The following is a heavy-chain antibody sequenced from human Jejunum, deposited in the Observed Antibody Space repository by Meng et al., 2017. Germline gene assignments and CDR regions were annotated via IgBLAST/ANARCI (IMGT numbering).Heavy chain of an antibody. Sequence: QVPRQESGPGLVKPSGTLSLPCTGSGGSISNWWSWVRQPPGKGLEWIGDIYHSGTTNYNPSLQSRVTISVDKSENQFSLKLRSVTAADTAVYYCARVQGDFYDNDAYYSYFAYWGPGALVTVSS. D-gene: IGHD3-22*01. CDR3: ARVQGDFYDNDAYYSYFAY. J-gene: IGHJ4*02. CDR2: IYHSGTT. V-gene: IGHV4-4*02. CDR1: GGSISNW.